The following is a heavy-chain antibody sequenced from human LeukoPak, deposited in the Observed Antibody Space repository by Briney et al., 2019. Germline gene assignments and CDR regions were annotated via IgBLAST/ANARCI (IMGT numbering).Heavy chain of an antibody. CDR1: AFTFSTYA. CDR3: AKGHDTRTATLDY. D-gene: IGHD1-1*01. V-gene: IGHV3-23*01. CDR2: IGGSDGGT. Sequence: GGSLRLSCAASAFTFSTYAMNWVRQAPGKGLEWVSAIGGSDGGTYYADSVKGRFTISRDNSRNTLCPQMNSLTAEDTAIYYCAKGHDTRTATLDYWGQGTLVTVSS. J-gene: IGHJ4*02.